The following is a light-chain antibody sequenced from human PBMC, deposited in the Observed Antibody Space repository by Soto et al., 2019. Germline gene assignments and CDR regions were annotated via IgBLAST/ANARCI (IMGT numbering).Light chain of an antibody. CDR3: CLYVGGRTYV. J-gene: IGLJ1*01. V-gene: IGLV2-23*01. CDR2: DDT. CDR1: VGL. Sequence: QSALTQPASVSGSPGQSITISCTGTVGLVSWYQQHPGKVPKLIIYDDTKRPSGVSSRFSGSKSGNTASLTISGLQTEDGADYYCCLYVGGRTYVFGTGTKVTAL.